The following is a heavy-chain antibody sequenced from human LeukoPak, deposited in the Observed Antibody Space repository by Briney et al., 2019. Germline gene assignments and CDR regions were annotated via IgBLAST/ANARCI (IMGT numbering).Heavy chain of an antibody. V-gene: IGHV3-23*01. D-gene: IGHD1-26*01. CDR3: AKDPHGRYAEYFQH. CDR2: ISSSGNNA. CDR1: GFTFRGAA. Sequence: GGSLRLSCAVSGFTFRGAAMTWVRQAPGKGLEWVSLISSSGNNAYYADSVKGRFTISRDNSKNTLYLQMNSLRAEDTAVYYCAKDPHGRYAEYFQHWGQGTLVTVSS. J-gene: IGHJ1*01.